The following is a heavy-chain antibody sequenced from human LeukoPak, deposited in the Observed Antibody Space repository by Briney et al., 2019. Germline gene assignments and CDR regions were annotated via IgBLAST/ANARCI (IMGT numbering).Heavy chain of an antibody. V-gene: IGHV1-69*04. CDR1: GYTFTSYG. D-gene: IGHD3-22*01. CDR3: AHHYYDSSGYLRNQYYFDY. J-gene: IGHJ4*02. Sequence: GASVKVSCKASGYTFTSYGISWVRQAPGQGLEWMGRIIPILGIANYAQKFQGRVTITADKSTSTAYMELSSLRSEDTAVYYCAHHYYDSSGYLRNQYYFDYWGQGTLVTVSS. CDR2: IIPILGIA.